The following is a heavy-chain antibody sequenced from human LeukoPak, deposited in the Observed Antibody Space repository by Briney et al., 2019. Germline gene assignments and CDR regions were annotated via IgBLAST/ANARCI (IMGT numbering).Heavy chain of an antibody. CDR1: GGSFSGYY. V-gene: IGHV4-34*01. Sequence: SETLPLTCAVYGGSFSGYYWSWIRQPPGKGLEWIGEINHGGSTNYNPSLKSRVTISVDTSKNQFSLKLSSVTAADTAVYYCARGLGYCSSTSCVLFDYWGQGTLVTVSS. CDR2: INHGGST. CDR3: ARGLGYCSSTSCVLFDY. J-gene: IGHJ4*02. D-gene: IGHD2-2*01.